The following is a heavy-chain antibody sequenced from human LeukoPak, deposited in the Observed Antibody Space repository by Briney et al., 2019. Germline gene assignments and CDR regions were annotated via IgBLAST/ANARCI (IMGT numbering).Heavy chain of an antibody. J-gene: IGHJ6*02. CDR1: GGSIGSYY. CDR2: IYTSGST. Sequence: PSETLSLTCTVSGGSIGSYYWSWIRQPAGKGLEWIGRIYTSGSTNYNPSLKSRVTMSVDTSKNQFSLKLSSVTAADTAVYYCARDESAFGATYYYYGMDVWGQGTTVTVSS. V-gene: IGHV4-4*07. CDR3: ARDESAFGATYYYYGMDV. D-gene: IGHD3-3*01.